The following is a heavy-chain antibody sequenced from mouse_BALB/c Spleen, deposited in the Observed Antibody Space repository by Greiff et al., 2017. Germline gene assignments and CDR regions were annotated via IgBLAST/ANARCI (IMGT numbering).Heavy chain of an antibody. CDR2: IYPGDGDT. D-gene: IGHD2-14*01. CDR1: GYTFTSYW. CDR3: AREGGNRYDGDY. J-gene: IGHJ2*01. Sequence: VQLQQSGAELARPGASVKLSCKASGYTFTSYWMQWVKQRPGQGLEWIGAIYPGDGDTRYTQKFKGKATLTADKSSSTAYMQLSSLASEDSAVYYCAREGGNRYDGDYWGQGTTLTVSS. V-gene: IGHV1-87*01.